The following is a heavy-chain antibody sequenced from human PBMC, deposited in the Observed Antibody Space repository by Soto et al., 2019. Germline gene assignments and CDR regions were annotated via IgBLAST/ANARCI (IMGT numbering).Heavy chain of an antibody. V-gene: IGHV4-59*02. CDR3: ARDGPQAFWSGPSVYYYYGMDV. CDR2: IYYSGST. CDR1: GGSVSSYY. J-gene: IGHJ6*02. D-gene: IGHD3-3*01. Sequence: SETLSLTCTVSGGSVSSYYWSWIRQPPGKGLEWIGYIYYSGSTNYNPSLKSRVTISVDTSKNQFSLKLSSVTAADTAVYYCARDGPQAFWSGPSVYYYYGMDVWGQGTTVTVSS.